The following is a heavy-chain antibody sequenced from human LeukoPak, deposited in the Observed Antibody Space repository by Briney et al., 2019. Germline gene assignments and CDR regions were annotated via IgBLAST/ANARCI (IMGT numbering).Heavy chain of an antibody. CDR2: IKQDGSEK. Sequence: GGSLRLSCAASGFTFSSYWMSWVRQAPGKGLEWVANIKQDGSEKYYVDSVKGRFTISRDNSKNTLYLQMNSLRAEDTAVYYRAKVNSIAVAGTVDYWGQGTLVTVSS. D-gene: IGHD6-19*01. CDR3: AKVNSIAVAGTVDY. CDR1: GFTFSSYW. V-gene: IGHV3-7*03. J-gene: IGHJ4*02.